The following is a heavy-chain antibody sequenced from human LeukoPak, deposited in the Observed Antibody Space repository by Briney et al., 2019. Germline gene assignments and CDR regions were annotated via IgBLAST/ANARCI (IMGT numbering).Heavy chain of an antibody. J-gene: IGHJ4*02. CDR3: ARDFSYGDSDDY. D-gene: IGHD4-17*01. V-gene: IGHV3-21*01. CDR2: INSSSRYI. CDR1: GVTFSSYS. Sequence: GGSLRLSCAASGVTFSSYSMNWGRQAPGKGREWVSSINSSSRYIYYAHSLKRRFTISRHNAKNSLYLQMNSLRAEDTAVYYCARDFSYGDSDDYWGQGTLVTVSS.